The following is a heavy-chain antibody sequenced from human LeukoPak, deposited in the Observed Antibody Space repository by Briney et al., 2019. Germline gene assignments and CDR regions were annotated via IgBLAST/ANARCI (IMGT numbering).Heavy chain of an antibody. V-gene: IGHV3-30*02. Sequence: GGSLRLSCAASGFTFSSYGMHWVRQAPGKGLEWVAFIRNDESNKYYTDSVKGRFTISRDNSNNTLYLQMNSLRAEDTAVYFWAKGNPNDYWGQGTLVTVSS. CDR1: GFTFSSYG. D-gene: IGHD2/OR15-2a*01. CDR3: AKGNPNDY. CDR2: IRNDESNK. J-gene: IGHJ4*02.